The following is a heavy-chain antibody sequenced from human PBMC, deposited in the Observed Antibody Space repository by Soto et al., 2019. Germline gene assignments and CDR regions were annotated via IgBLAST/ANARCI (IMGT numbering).Heavy chain of an antibody. CDR3: AKRPILAPDSSSSFDY. D-gene: IGHD6-6*01. Sequence: GGSLRLSCAASGFTFSSYAMSWVRQAPGKGLEWVSAISGSGGSTYYADSVKGRFTISRDNSKNTLYLQMNSLRAEDTAVYYCAKRPILAPDSSSSFDYWGQGTRVTVSS. CDR1: GFTFSSYA. CDR2: ISGSGGST. J-gene: IGHJ4*02. V-gene: IGHV3-23*01.